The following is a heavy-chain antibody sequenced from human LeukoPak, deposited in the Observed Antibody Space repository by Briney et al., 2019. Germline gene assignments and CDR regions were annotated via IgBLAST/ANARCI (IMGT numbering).Heavy chain of an antibody. Sequence: SETLSLTCTVSGGSISSSSYYWGWIRQPPGKGLEWIGSIYYSGSTYYNPSLKSRVTISVDTSKNQFSLKLSSVTATDTAVYYCARHYGSGSYYSNWFDPWGQGTLVTVSS. J-gene: IGHJ5*02. CDR3: ARHYGSGSYYSNWFDP. D-gene: IGHD3-10*01. CDR2: IYYSGST. CDR1: GGSISSSSYY. V-gene: IGHV4-39*01.